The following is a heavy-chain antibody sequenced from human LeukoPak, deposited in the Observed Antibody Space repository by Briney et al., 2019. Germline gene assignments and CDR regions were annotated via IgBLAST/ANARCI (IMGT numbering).Heavy chain of an antibody. Sequence: GGSLRLSCAASGFTFSSYGLSWVRQAPGKGLEWVSAISGSGGSTYYADSVKGRFTISRDNSKNTLYLQMNSLRAEDTAVYYCASTSSSYYSPFDYWGQGTLVTVSS. CDR2: ISGSGGST. J-gene: IGHJ4*02. D-gene: IGHD1-26*01. CDR1: GFTFSSYG. CDR3: ASTSSSYYSPFDY. V-gene: IGHV3-23*01.